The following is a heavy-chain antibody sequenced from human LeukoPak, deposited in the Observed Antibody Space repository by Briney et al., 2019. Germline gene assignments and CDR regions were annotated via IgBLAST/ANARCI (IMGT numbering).Heavy chain of an antibody. CDR1: GFTFSSYS. V-gene: IGHV3-21*01. Sequence: GGSLRLSCAASGFTFSSYSMNWVRQAPGKGLEWASSISSSSSYIYYADSVKGRFTISRDNAKNSLYLQMNSLRAEDTAVYYCASGPADRGGYWGQGTLVTVSS. CDR2: ISSSSSYI. CDR3: ASGPADRGGY. D-gene: IGHD1-14*01. J-gene: IGHJ4*02.